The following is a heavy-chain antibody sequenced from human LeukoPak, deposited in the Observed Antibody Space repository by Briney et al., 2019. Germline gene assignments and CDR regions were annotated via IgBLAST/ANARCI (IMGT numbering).Heavy chain of an antibody. CDR2: IFYSGNT. CDR1: GGSISSSSYF. CDR3: ARVDIVTVPSANFDC. J-gene: IGHJ4*02. D-gene: IGHD2-15*01. Sequence: SETLSPTCTVSGGSISSSSYFWGWIRQPPGKGLEWIGSIFYSGNTYYNPSFRSRVSISVDTSKNQFSLKLFSVTAVDTAVYYCARVDIVTVPSANFDCWGQGTLVTVSS. V-gene: IGHV4-39*01.